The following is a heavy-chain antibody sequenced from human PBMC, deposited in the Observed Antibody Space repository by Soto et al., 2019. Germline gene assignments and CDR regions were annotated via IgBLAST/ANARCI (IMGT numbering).Heavy chain of an antibody. CDR1: GYTFTSYY. J-gene: IGHJ6*02. CDR3: ARERNTASSGDYYYGMDV. D-gene: IGHD3-10*01. Sequence: GASVKVSCKASGYTFTSYYMHWVRQAPGQGLEWMGIINPSGGSTSYAQKFQGRVTMTRDTSTGTVYMELSSLRSEDTAVYYCARERNTASSGDYYYGMDVWGQGTTVTVSS. V-gene: IGHV1-46*01. CDR2: INPSGGST.